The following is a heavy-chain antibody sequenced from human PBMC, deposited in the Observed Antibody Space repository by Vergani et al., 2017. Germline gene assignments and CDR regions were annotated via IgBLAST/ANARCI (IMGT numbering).Heavy chain of an antibody. CDR3: AGDSGSAAYYYYNGMDV. D-gene: IGHD6-19*01. CDR1: GGSISSGSYY. Sequence: QVQLQESGPGLVKPSQTLSLTCTVSGGSISSGSYYWSWIRQPAGKGLEWSGRIYTSGSTNYNPSHKSRVTIPVDTSKNQFSLKLSLVTAAATTVYYSAGDSGSAAYYYYNGMDVWGQGTTVTVSS. CDR2: IYTSGST. V-gene: IGHV4-61*02. J-gene: IGHJ6*02.